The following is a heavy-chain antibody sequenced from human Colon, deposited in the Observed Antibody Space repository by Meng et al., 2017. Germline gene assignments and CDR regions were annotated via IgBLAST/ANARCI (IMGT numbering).Heavy chain of an antibody. CDR1: GASIRGGGYY. J-gene: IGHJ4*02. CDR2: IYYSENT. Sequence: QVQTRESGPGLATPSGTLSLTCSVSGASIRGGGYYWSWIRQVPGKGLDLIGYIYYSENTYYKPSLQSRAIISVDTSKNEFSLRLSSVSAADTAVYYCARRYGSGTYPFDFWGQGVLVTVSS. D-gene: IGHD3-10*01. V-gene: IGHV4-31*03. CDR3: ARRYGSGTYPFDF.